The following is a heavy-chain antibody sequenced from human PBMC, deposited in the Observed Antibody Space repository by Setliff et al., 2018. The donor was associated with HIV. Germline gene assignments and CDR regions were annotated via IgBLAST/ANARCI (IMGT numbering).Heavy chain of an antibody. Sequence: SVKVSCKASGGPFTSAFNWVRQVPGQGLEWMGGIITIFGTANYAQNFGGRVTITADQSPTTSYLQLNSLRFEDTAIYYCASDSPAARFEELEDHYYYFMDVWGKGTTVTVSS. CDR2: IITIFGTA. V-gene: IGHV1-69*13. D-gene: IGHD3-10*01. J-gene: IGHJ6*03. CDR3: ASDSPAARFEELEDHYYYFMDV. CDR1: GGPFTSA.